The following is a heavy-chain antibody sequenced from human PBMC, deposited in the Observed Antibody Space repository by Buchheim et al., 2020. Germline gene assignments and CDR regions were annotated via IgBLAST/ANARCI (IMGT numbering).Heavy chain of an antibody. Sequence: EVQLVESGGGLVQPGGSLRLSCGASGFTFSSYWMSWVRQAPGKGLELVANITHDGTAQFYVDSVKGRFTISRDNSKNSLYLQMNSLRVEDTAVYYCARAEDYWGQGT. D-gene: IGHD1-14*01. CDR1: GFTFSSYW. CDR2: ITHDGTAQ. CDR3: ARAEDY. V-gene: IGHV3-7*01. J-gene: IGHJ4*02.